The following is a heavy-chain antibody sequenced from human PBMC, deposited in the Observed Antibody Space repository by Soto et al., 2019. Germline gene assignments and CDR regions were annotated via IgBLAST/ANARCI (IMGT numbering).Heavy chain of an antibody. V-gene: IGHV3-20*04. CDR2: INWIGGST. CDR1: GFIFGAHA. D-gene: IGHD3-16*01. CDR3: ARHGGTPDLYFDY. J-gene: IGHJ4*02. Sequence: GGSLRLSCAASGFIFGAHAVSWVRQAPGKGLEWVSAINWIGGSTNYADSMKGRFTISRDNAKNSLYLQMSSLRAEGTALYYCARHGGTPDLYFDYWGQGTPVTVSS.